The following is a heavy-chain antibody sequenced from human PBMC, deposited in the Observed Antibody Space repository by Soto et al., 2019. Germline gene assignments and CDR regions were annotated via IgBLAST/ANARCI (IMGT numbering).Heavy chain of an antibody. CDR1: GFTFSYYY. CDR2: ISSSGSTI. Sequence: GGSLRHSCGASGFTFSYYYMSWIRQAPGKGLELVSYISSSGSTIYYADSVKGRFTISRDNAKNSLYLEMNSLRAEDTAVYYCARVSEGLTSDVDYWGQGTLVTVSS. V-gene: IGHV3-11*04. CDR3: ARVSEGLTSDVDY. J-gene: IGHJ4*02.